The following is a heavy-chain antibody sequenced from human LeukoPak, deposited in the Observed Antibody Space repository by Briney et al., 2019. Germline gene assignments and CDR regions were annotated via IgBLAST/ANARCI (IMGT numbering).Heavy chain of an antibody. CDR3: ARRHGDYGFDY. V-gene: IGHV1-69*05. CDR1: GGTFSSYT. CDR2: IIPIFGTA. D-gene: IGHD4-17*01. J-gene: IGHJ4*02. Sequence: GASVKVSCKASGGTFSSYTISWVRQAPGQGLEWMGRIIPIFGTANYAQKFQGRVTITTDESTSTAYMELSSLRSEDTAVYYCARRHGDYGFDYWGQGTLVTVSS.